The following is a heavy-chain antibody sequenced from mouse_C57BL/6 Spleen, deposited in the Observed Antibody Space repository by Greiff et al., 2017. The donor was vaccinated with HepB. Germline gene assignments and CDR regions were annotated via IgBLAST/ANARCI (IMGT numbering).Heavy chain of an antibody. CDR2: IHPNSGST. D-gene: IGHD1-1*01. CDR1: GYTFTSYW. Sequence: QVQLQQPGAELVKPGASVKLSCKASGYTFTSYWMHWVKQRPGQGLEWIGMIHPNSGSTNYNEKFKSKATLTVDKSSSTAYMQLSSLTSEDSAVYYCARSCYYGSSYDFYYWGQGTTLTVSS. CDR3: ARSCYYGSSYDFYY. J-gene: IGHJ2*01. V-gene: IGHV1-64*01.